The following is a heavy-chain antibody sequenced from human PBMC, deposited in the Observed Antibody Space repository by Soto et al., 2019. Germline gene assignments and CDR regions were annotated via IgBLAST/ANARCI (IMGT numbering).Heavy chain of an antibody. CDR1: GFTFSSYA. J-gene: IGHJ4*02. Sequence: PGGSLRLSCAASGFTFSSYAMSWVRQAPGKGLEWVSAISGSGGSTYYADSVKGRFTISRDNSKNTLYLQMNSLRAEDTAVYYCAKGGGQQLGQEYYLDYWGQGTLVTVSS. CDR2: ISGSGGST. CDR3: AKGGGQQLGQEYYLDY. D-gene: IGHD6-13*01. V-gene: IGHV3-23*01.